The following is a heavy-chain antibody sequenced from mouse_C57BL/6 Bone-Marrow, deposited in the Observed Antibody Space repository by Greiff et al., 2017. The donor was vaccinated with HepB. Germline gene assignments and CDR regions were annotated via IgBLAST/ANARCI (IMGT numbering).Heavy chain of an antibody. J-gene: IGHJ4*01. CDR1: GYTFTSYW. Sequence: QVQLKQPGAELVRPGSSVKLSCKASGYTFTSYWMHWVKQRPIQGLEWIGNIDPSDSETHYNQKFKDKATLTVDKSSSTAHMELRSLTSEDSAVYYCARRLRSQPTAPYAMDYWGQGTSVTVSS. D-gene: IGHD1-1*01. V-gene: IGHV1-52*01. CDR2: IDPSDSET. CDR3: ARRLRSQPTAPYAMDY.